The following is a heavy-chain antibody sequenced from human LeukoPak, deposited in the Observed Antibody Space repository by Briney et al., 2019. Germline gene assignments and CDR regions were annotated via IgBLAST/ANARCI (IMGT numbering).Heavy chain of an antibody. CDR2: IWYDGSNK. J-gene: IGHJ4*02. CDR3: AKGDIVATTPDY. CDR1: GFTFSSYG. V-gene: IGHV3-33*06. D-gene: IGHD5-12*01. Sequence: GGSLRLSCAASGFTFSSYGMHWVRQAPGKGLEWVAVIWYDGSNKYYADSVKGRFTISRDNSKNTLYLQMNSLRAEDTAVYYCAKGDIVATTPDYWGQGTLVIVSS.